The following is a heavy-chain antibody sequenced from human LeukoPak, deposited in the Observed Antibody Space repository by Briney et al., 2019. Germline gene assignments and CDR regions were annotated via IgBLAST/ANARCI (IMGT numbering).Heavy chain of an antibody. V-gene: IGHV1-8*03. CDR2: MNPYSGNT. D-gene: IGHD2-15*01. J-gene: IGHJ4*02. CDR1: GYTFTSYD. Sequence: GASVKVSCKASGYTFTSYDINWVRQATGQGLEWMGWMNPYSGNTGYAQKFQGRVTITRDTSIRTAYMELSNLTSDDTAVYYCAKVYGFRRGSSCSRQPLPLGYWGQGTLVTVSS. CDR3: AKVYGFRRGSSCSRQPLPLGY.